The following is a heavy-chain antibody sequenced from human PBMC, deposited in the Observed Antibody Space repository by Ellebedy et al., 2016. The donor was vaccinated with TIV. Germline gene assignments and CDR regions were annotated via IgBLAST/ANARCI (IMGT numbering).Heavy chain of an antibody. CDR1: GGSISSYY. Sequence: MPSETLSLTCTVSGGSISSYYWSWIRQPAGKGLEWIGRIYTSGSTNYNPSLKSRVTISVDTSKNQFSLKLSSVTAADTAVYYCASLHHSSGLDYWGQGTLVTVSS. CDR2: IYTSGST. J-gene: IGHJ4*02. V-gene: IGHV4-4*07. D-gene: IGHD3-22*01. CDR3: ASLHHSSGLDY.